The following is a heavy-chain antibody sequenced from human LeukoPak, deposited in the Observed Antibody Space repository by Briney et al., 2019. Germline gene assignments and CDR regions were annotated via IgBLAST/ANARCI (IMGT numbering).Heavy chain of an antibody. CDR1: GGSFSGYY. V-gene: IGHV4-34*01. D-gene: IGHD3-16*01. J-gene: IGHJ5*02. CDR3: ALQNGGDTIPNGFDP. CDR2: INHSGST. Sequence: PSETLSLTCAVYGGSFSGYYWSWIRQPPGKGLEWIGEINHSGSTNYNPSLKSRVTISVDTSKNQFSLKLSSVSAADTAVYYCALQNGGDTIPNGFDPWGQGTLVTVSS.